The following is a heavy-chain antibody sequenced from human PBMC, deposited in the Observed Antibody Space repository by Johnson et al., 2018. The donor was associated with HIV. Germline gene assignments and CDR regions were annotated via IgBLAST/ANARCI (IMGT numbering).Heavy chain of an antibody. V-gene: IGHV3-NL1*01. J-gene: IGHJ3*02. CDR2: IVSDVSSA. CDR3: ARDRLGAARPNAFDI. D-gene: IGHD2-15*01. Sequence: QVQLVESGGGVVQPGGSLRLSCAASGFTFSSYGMHWVRQAPGKGLVWVSRIVSDVSSAIYTDSVTGRFTISRDNTKNTLYLQMGSLRAEDTAIYYCARDRLGAARPNAFDIWGQGTMVTVSS. CDR1: GFTFSSYG.